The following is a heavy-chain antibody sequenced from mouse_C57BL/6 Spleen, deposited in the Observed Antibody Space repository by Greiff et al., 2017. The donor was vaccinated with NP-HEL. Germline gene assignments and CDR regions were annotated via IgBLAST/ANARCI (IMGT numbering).Heavy chain of an antibody. J-gene: IGHJ1*03. CDR3: ARGTGYFEV. V-gene: IGHV5-17*01. CDR2: ISSGSSTI. CDR1: GFTFSDCG. Sequence: EVMLVESGGGLVKPGGSLKLSCAASGFTFSDCGMHWVRQAPEKGLEWVAYISSGSSTIYYADTVKGRFTISRDNAKNTLFLQMTSLRSEDTAMYYCARGTGYFEVWGTGTTVTVSS. D-gene: IGHD3-3*01.